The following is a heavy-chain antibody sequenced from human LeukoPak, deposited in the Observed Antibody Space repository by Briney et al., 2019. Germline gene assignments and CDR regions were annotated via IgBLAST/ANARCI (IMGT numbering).Heavy chain of an antibody. CDR3: ARDALVGATSVIDY. CDR1: GFTFSSYA. Sequence: GGSQRLSCAASGFTFSSYAMHWVRQAPGKGLEWVAVISYDGSNKYYADSVKGRFTISRDNSKNTLYLQMNSLRAEDTAVYYCARDALVGATSVIDYWGQGTLVTVSS. J-gene: IGHJ4*02. D-gene: IGHD1-26*01. V-gene: IGHV3-30-3*01. CDR2: ISYDGSNK.